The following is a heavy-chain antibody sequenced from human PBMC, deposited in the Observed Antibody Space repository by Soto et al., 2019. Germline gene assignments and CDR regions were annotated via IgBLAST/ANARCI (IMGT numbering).Heavy chain of an antibody. Sequence: EVQLVESGGGLVQPGGSLRLSCAASGFTFSDHYMDWVRQAPGKGLEWVGRVRNKANSYTTEYAASVKGRFTISRDDSKNSLYLQMNSLKTEDTALYYCCRTRGYSQGCDFDYWGQGTLVTVSS. CDR2: VRNKANSYTT. D-gene: IGHD5-12*01. J-gene: IGHJ4*02. V-gene: IGHV3-72*01. CDR1: GFTFSDHY. CDR3: CRTRGYSQGCDFDY.